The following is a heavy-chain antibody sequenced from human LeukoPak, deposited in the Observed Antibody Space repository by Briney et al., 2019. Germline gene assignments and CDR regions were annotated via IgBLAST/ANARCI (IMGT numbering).Heavy chain of an antibody. D-gene: IGHD5-18*01. CDR1: GFTFSDYD. J-gene: IGHJ6*02. V-gene: IGHV3-30*18. CDR3: AKEIQLRSNYYGMDV. CDR2: ISYDGRNK. Sequence: PGGSLRLSCAASGFTFSDYDMDWVRQAPGKGLEWVAVISYDGRNKFYVDSVKGRLTISRDNSKNTLYLQMNSLRAEDTAVYYCAKEIQLRSNYYGMDVWGQGTTVTVSS.